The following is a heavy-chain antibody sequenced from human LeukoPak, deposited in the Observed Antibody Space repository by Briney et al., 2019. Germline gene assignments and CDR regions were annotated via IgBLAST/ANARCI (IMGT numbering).Heavy chain of an antibody. J-gene: IGHJ1*01. V-gene: IGHV3-23*01. CDR1: GFTFSSYA. CDR3: AKLPGRDYYDSSGYLGYRYFQH. CDR2: ISGSGGST. D-gene: IGHD3-22*01. Sequence: GGSLRLSCAASGFTFSSYAMSWVRQAPGKGLEWVSAISGSGGSTYYADSVKGRFTISRDNSKNTLYLQMNSLRAEDTAVYYCAKLPGRDYYDSSGYLGYRYFQHWGQGTLVTVSS.